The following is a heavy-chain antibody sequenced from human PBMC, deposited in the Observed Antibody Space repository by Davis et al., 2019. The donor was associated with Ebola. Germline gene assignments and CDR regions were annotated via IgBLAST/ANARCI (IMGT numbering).Heavy chain of an antibody. CDR1: RFSFNTSA. CDR2: VVLGSGNK. V-gene: IGHV1-58*01. J-gene: IGHJ4*02. D-gene: IGHD6-19*01. CDR3: ASDPVAGRFGY. Sequence: ASSVKVSCKVSRFSFNTSAVQWVRQARGQRLEWLGWVVLGSGNKEYAQKFQERVIISRDMSTNTAYLELSSLRFEDTAVYYCASDPVAGRFGYWGQGTLVTVSS.